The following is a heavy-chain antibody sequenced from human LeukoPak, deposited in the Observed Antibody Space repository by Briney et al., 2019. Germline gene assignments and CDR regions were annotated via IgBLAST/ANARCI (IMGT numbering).Heavy chain of an antibody. CDR3: ASRSSWYGGAWFDY. J-gene: IGHJ4*02. V-gene: IGHV4-59*08. Sequence: PSETLSLTCTVSGGSISSYYWSWIRQPPGKGLEWIGYIYYSGSTNYNPSLKSRVTISVDTSKNQFSLKLSSVTAADTAVYYCASRSSWYGGAWFDYWGQGTLVTVSS. CDR2: IYYSGST. D-gene: IGHD6-13*01. CDR1: GGSISSYY.